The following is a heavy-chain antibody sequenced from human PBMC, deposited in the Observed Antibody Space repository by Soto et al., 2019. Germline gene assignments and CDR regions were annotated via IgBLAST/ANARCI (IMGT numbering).Heavy chain of an antibody. CDR1: GGTFSSYA. CDR2: IIPIFSTA. D-gene: IGHD2-15*01. CDR3: AREVVHEAFDI. Sequence: SVKVSCKASGGTFSSYAINWVRQAPGQGLEWMGGIIPIFSTANYAQKFQGRVTITADESTSTAYMELSSLRSEDTAVYYCAREVVHEAFDIWGQGTMVTVSS. J-gene: IGHJ3*02. V-gene: IGHV1-69*13.